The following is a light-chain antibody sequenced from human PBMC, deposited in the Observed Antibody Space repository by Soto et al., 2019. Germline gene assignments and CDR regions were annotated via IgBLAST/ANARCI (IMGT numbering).Light chain of an antibody. CDR2: RAS. CDR1: QDIGTW. CDR3: QQYHIYSWT. Sequence: DIEMTQSPSTVSASVGDRVTITCRASQDIGTWLAWYQQKPEKAPKVLIYRASHLESGVPSRFSASGSGTEFSLSINSLQADDFATYYCQQYHIYSWTFGQGTKVEIK. V-gene: IGKV1-5*03. J-gene: IGKJ1*01.